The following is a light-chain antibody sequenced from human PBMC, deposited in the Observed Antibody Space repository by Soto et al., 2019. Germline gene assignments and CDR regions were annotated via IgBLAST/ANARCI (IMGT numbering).Light chain of an antibody. CDR3: QQYNNWPFT. J-gene: IGKJ3*01. Sequence: EIVMTQSPATLSVSPGERATLSCRASQSVSSNLAWYQQKPGQAPRLLIYGASTRATGIPARFSGSGSGTEFTLTISSLQSEDFAGYDCQQYNNWPFTFGPGTKVDIK. CDR1: QSVSSN. V-gene: IGKV3-15*01. CDR2: GAS.